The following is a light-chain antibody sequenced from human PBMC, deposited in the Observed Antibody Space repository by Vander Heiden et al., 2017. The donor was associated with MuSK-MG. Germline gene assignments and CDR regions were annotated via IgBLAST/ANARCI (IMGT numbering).Light chain of an antibody. Sequence: QSVLTQPPSVSGAPGQRVTISCAGSSSNIGSGYDVHWYQQLPGAAPKLLIYGNTIRPSGVPDRFSGSKSGTSASLAITGLQAEDEADYYCQSDDSSLSGSLFGGGTKLTVL. V-gene: IGLV1-40*01. CDR1: SSNIGSGYD. CDR2: GNT. CDR3: QSDDSSLSGSL. J-gene: IGLJ2*01.